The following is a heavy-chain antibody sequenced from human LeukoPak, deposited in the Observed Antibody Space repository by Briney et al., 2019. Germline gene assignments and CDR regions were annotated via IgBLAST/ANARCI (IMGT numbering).Heavy chain of an antibody. V-gene: IGHV3-53*01. CDR2: IYSGGST. D-gene: IGHD5-24*01. J-gene: IGHJ4*02. CDR1: GFTVSSNY. CDR3: ARSRDGYNQHYFEY. Sequence: GGSLRLSCAASGFTVSSNYMSWVRQAPGKGLEWVSVIYSGGSTYYADSVKGRFTISRDRSKNTLYLQMYSLRAEDTAVFYCARSRDGYNQHYFEYWGQGTLVTVSS.